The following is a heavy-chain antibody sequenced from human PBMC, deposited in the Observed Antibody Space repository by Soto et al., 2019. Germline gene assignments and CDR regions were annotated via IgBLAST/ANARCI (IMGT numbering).Heavy chain of an antibody. Sequence: EVQLVESGGGIVQPGGSLRLSCAASGFTFANYWMYWVRQAPGKRLVWVSRINSDGSVSSYADSVKGRLTISRDNVKNTLYLQMDSLRVEDTAVYYCARGDCVGGTCYSLAGSFYYYMDAWGKGTTVTVFS. J-gene: IGHJ6*03. CDR1: GFTFANYW. V-gene: IGHV3-74*01. CDR2: INSDGSVS. D-gene: IGHD2-15*01. CDR3: ARGDCVGGTCYSLAGSFYYYMDA.